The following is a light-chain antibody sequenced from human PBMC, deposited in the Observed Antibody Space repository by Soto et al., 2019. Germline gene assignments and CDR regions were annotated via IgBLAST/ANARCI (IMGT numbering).Light chain of an antibody. V-gene: IGLV1-40*01. CDR2: GDS. CDR3: QSYDSSLSGWL. CDR1: SSNIGAGYN. Sequence: QSVLTQPPSVSGAPGQRVTISCTGSSSNIGAGYNVHWYQQVPGTAPKLLIYGDSNRPSGVPDRFSGSKSGTSASLALTGXXXXXXXXXYXQSYDSSLSGWLFGGGTK. J-gene: IGLJ3*02.